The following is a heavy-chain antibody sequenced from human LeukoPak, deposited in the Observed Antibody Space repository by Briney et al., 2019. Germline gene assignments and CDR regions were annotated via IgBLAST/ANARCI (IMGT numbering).Heavy chain of an antibody. Sequence: SETLSLTCGVSGGAFSKYYRSWIRQPPGKGLEWIGEINRSGSTNYNPSLESRVTISADTSKNQFSLKLSSVTAADTAVYFCAGSGLTTVLYLDWGQGTLVTVSS. CDR3: AGSGLTTVLYLD. CDR1: GGAFSKYY. D-gene: IGHD4-11*01. V-gene: IGHV4-34*01. CDR2: INRSGST. J-gene: IGHJ4*02.